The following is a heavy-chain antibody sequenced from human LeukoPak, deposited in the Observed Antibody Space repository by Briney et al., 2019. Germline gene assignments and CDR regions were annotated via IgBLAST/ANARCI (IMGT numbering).Heavy chain of an antibody. CDR3: ARARRDCSGGTCFSYYFDN. CDR1: GFTFSNYA. CDR2: ISSIEGRI. V-gene: IGHV3-64*01. Sequence: GGSLRLSCAASGFTFSNYAIHWVRQAPGKGLECVSAISSIEGRIYYANSVKGRFTISRDNSKNMVFLQMGSLRAEDMAAYYCARARRDCSGGTCFSYYFDNWGQGTLVTVSP. D-gene: IGHD2-15*01. J-gene: IGHJ4*02.